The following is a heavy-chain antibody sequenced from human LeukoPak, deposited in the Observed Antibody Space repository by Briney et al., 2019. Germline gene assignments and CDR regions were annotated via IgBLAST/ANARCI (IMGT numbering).Heavy chain of an antibody. Sequence: SETLSLTCAVSGGSFSGYYWSWIRQPPGKGLEWIGEINHSGSTNYNPSLKSRVTTSVDTSKNQFSLKLSSVTAADTAVYYCAAYYYDSSGYFDYWGQGTLVTVSS. CDR1: GGSFSGYY. CDR2: INHSGST. D-gene: IGHD3-22*01. J-gene: IGHJ4*02. V-gene: IGHV4-34*01. CDR3: AAYYYDSSGYFDY.